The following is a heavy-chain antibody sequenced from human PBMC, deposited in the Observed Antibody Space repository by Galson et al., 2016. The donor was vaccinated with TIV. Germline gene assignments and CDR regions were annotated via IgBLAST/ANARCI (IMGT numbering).Heavy chain of an antibody. CDR2: TFYSGGT. Sequence: LSLTCTVSGGSFRSGSYFWGWIRQPPGKGLEWIASTFYSGGTYYNPSLKSRLSTSVDTSKNQVSLRLTSVTAADTAMYYCARHSRLFTIFGVGSIDFWGQGKMIIVSS. V-gene: IGHV4-39*07. CDR1: GGSFRSGSYF. J-gene: IGHJ4*02. CDR3: ARHSRLFTIFGVGSIDF. D-gene: IGHD3-3*01.